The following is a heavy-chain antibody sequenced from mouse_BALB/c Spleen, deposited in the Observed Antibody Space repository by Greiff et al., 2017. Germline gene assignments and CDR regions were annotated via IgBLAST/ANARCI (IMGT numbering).Heavy chain of an antibody. J-gene: IGHJ2*01. CDR3: ARSYYGSSFDY. CDR2: IDPANGNT. V-gene: IGHV14-3*02. D-gene: IGHD1-1*01. Sequence: EVQGVESGAELVKPGASVKLSCTASGFNIKDTYMHWVKQRPEQGLEWIGRIDPANGNTKYDPKFQGKATITADTSSNTAYLQLSSLTSEDTAVYYCARSYYGSSFDYWGQGTTLTVSS. CDR1: GFNIKDTY.